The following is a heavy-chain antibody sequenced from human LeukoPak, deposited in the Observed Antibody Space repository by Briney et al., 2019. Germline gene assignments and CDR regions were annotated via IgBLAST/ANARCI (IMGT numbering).Heavy chain of an antibody. CDR1: GYTFTSYG. CDR2: ISPYNGNT. CDR3: ARDVVIAVAGTGWYFDL. Sequence: ASVKVSCKASGYTFTSYGIRWVGQAPGQGLGGMGWISPYNGNTNYTQKLQARFTITTDTSTSTAYMQLRSLRSDDTAVYYCARDVVIAVAGTGWYFDLWGRGTLVTVSS. J-gene: IGHJ2*01. V-gene: IGHV1-18*01. D-gene: IGHD6-19*01.